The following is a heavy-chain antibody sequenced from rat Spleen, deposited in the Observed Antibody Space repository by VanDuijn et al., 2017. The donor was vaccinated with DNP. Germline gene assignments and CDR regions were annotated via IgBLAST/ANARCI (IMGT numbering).Heavy chain of an antibody. V-gene: IGHV5-7*01. J-gene: IGHJ2*01. CDR2: ISYDGSRT. Sequence: EVHLVESGGGLVQPGRSLKLSCKASGFALSDYYMAWVRQAPKKGLEWVATISYDGSRTYYRDSVKGRFTISRDNAKSTLYLQMDSLRSEDTATYYCATQLLQWPFDYWGQGVMVTVSS. D-gene: IGHD1-1*01. CDR3: ATQLLQWPFDY. CDR1: GFALSDYY.